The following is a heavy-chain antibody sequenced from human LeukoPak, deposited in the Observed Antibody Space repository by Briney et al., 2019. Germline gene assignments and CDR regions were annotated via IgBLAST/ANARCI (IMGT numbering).Heavy chain of an antibody. CDR3: ARDWIDRSLDY. V-gene: IGHV3-33*01. D-gene: IGHD2-2*03. CDR2: LSPHANYE. CDR1: GFTFSDYG. Sequence: GGSLRLSCAASGFTFSDYGIHWVRQAPGKGLERVAALSPHANYEYYADSVQGRFTISRDDSKNTVYLQMNSLRDEETAVYYCARDWIDRSLDYWGLGTLVTVSS. J-gene: IGHJ4*02.